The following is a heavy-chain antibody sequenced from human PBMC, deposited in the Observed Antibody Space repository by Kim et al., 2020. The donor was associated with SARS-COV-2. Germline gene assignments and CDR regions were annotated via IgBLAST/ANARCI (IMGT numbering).Heavy chain of an antibody. Sequence: AESVKSRITINPDTSKNQCSLQLNSVTPEDTAVYYCARDRPGTTPCDYWGQGTLVTVSS. J-gene: IGHJ4*02. D-gene: IGHD1-7*01. CDR3: ARDRPGTTPCDY. V-gene: IGHV6-1*01.